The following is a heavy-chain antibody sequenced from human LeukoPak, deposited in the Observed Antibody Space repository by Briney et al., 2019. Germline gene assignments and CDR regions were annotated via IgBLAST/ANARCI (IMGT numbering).Heavy chain of an antibody. J-gene: IGHJ4*02. CDR2: IYTSGST. CDR3: ARESSSWSAYFDY. CDR1: GGSIGSYY. D-gene: IGHD6-13*01. V-gene: IGHV4-4*07. Sequence: SETLSLTCTVSGGSIGSYYWSWIRQPAGKGLEWIGRIYTSGSTNYNPSLKSRVTMSVDTSKNQFSLKLSSVTAADTAVYYCARESSSWSAYFDYWGQGTLVTVSS.